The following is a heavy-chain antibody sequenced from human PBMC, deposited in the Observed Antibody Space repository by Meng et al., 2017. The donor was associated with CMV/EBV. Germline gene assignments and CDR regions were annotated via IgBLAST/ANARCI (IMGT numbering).Heavy chain of an antibody. CDR3: AKIAYDSSGYYYFDY. Sequence: QFQVGESEAGVKKPGALVKVSCKASGYTFTSYGISWVRQAPGQGLEWMGWISAYNGNTNYAQKLQGRVTMTTDTSTSTAYMELRSLRSDDTAVYYCAKIAYDSSGYYYFDYWGQGTLVTVSS. D-gene: IGHD3-22*01. V-gene: IGHV1-18*01. CDR2: ISAYNGNT. CDR1: GYTFTSYG. J-gene: IGHJ4*02.